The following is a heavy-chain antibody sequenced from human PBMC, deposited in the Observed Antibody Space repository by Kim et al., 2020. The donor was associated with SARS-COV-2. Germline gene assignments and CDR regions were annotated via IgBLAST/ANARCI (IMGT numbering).Heavy chain of an antibody. CDR2: IYYSGST. Sequence: SETLSLTCTVSGGSISSSSYYWGWIRQPPGKGLEWIGSIYYSGSTYYNPSLKSRVTISVDTSKNQFSLKLSSVTAADTAVYYCASRIVVVPAAPPSGFDPWGQGTLVTVSS. CDR1: GGSISSSSYY. CDR3: ASRIVVVPAAPPSGFDP. V-gene: IGHV4-39*01. J-gene: IGHJ5*02. D-gene: IGHD2-2*01.